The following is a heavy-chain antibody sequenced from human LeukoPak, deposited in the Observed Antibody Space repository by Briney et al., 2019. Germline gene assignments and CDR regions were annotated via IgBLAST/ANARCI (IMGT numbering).Heavy chain of an antibody. J-gene: IGHJ4*02. Sequence: SETLSLTCAVYGGSFSDYYWSWIRQPPGKGLEWIGEINHSGSTNYNPSLKSRVTISVDTSKNQFSLKLSSVTAADTAVYYCARGRPGWTTMVRGVMNYWGQGTLVTVSS. D-gene: IGHD3-10*01. CDR1: GGSFSDYY. V-gene: IGHV4-34*01. CDR2: INHSGST. CDR3: ARGRPGWTTMVRGVMNY.